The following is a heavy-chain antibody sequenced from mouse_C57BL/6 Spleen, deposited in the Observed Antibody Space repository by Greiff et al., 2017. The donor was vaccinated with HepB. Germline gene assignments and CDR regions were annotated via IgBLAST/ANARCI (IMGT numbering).Heavy chain of an antibody. CDR1: GYTFTSYW. D-gene: IGHD3-2*02. J-gene: IGHJ3*01. V-gene: IGHV1-55*01. Sequence: QVQLQQPGAELVKPGASVKMSCKASGYTFTSYWITWVKQRPGQGLEWIGDIYPGSGSTNYNEKFKSKATLTVDTSSSTAYMQLSSLTSEDSAVYYGAREGLRLSLFAYWGQGTLVTVSA. CDR3: AREGLRLSLFAY. CDR2: IYPGSGST.